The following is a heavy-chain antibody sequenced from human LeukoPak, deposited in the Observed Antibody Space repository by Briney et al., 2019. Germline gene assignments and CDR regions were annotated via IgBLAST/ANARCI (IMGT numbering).Heavy chain of an antibody. CDR2: IWYDGSNK. V-gene: IGHV3-33*06. J-gene: IGHJ4*02. Sequence: GGSLRLSCAASGFTFSSYGMHWVRQAPGKGLEWAAVIWYDGSNKYYADSVKGRFTISRDNSKNTLYLQMNSLRAEDTAVYYCAKSMVRGVRGFDYWGQGTLVTVSS. D-gene: IGHD3-10*01. CDR1: GFTFSSYG. CDR3: AKSMVRGVRGFDY.